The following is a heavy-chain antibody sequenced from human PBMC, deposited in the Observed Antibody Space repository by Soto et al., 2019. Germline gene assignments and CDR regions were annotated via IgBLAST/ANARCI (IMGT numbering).Heavy chain of an antibody. J-gene: IGHJ4*02. V-gene: IGHV1-24*01. CDR3: FFFSQYSSGYYFRPFFDY. CDR1: GYTLTELS. CDR2: FDPEDGET. D-gene: IGHD3-22*01. Sequence: ASVKVSCKVSGYTLTELSIHWVRQAPGKGLEWMGGFDPEDGETIYAQKFQGRVTMTEDTSTDTAYMELSSLRSEDTAVYYCFFFSQYSSGYYFRPFFDYWGQGTLVTVSS.